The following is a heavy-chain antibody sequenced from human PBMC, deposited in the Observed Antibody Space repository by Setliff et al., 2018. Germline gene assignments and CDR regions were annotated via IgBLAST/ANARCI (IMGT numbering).Heavy chain of an antibody. V-gene: IGHV3-23*03. J-gene: IGHJ3*02. CDR1: GFTFNNYA. Sequence: PGGSLRLSCAASGFTFNNYAMSWVRQAPGKRLEWVSVVYRGGSTTFYADSVKGRFTISRDDSKNTLYLQMNSLRAEDTAVYYCIRDTSGRDAFDIWGQGTMVTVSS. CDR3: IRDTSGRDAFDI. CDR2: VYRGGSTT. D-gene: IGHD6-19*01.